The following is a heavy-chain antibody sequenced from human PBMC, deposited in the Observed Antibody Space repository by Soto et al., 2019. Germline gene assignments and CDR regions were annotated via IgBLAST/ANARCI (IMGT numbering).Heavy chain of an antibody. CDR3: AREAVADTQNWFAP. V-gene: IGHV4-31*03. Sequence: PPETLSTTCTVSGGSVSSGSYYWSWIRQHPRKGLEWIGYIYYSGSTYYNPSLKGRVTRSEDTSKNQFSLKLSSVTAEDTAVYYCAREAVADTQNWFAPWGQGTLVTVSS. CDR1: GGSVSSGSYY. CDR2: IYYSGST. J-gene: IGHJ5*02. D-gene: IGHD2-15*01.